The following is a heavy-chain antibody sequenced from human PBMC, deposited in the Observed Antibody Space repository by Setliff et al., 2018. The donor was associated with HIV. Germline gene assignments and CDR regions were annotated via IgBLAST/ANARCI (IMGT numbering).Heavy chain of an antibody. J-gene: IGHJ5*02. CDR3: ASRGDSGWYYRSGFDP. D-gene: IGHD6-19*01. CDR1: GGSISSYY. Sequence: KPSETLSLTCTVSGGSISSYYWSWIRQPPGKGLEWIGYIYTSGSTNYNPSLKSRVTISVDTSKNQFSLKLSSVTAADTAVYYCASRGDSGWYYRSGFDPWGQGTLVTVSS. V-gene: IGHV4-4*09. CDR2: IYTSGST.